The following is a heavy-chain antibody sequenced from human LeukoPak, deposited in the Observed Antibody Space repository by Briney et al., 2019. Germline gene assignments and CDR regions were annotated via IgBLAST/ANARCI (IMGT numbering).Heavy chain of an antibody. J-gene: IGHJ5*02. CDR1: GYTFTNYY. Sequence: ASVKVSCKASGYTFTNYYIHWVRQAPGQGLEWMGWINPYSLDTKYSQSFQGRVTMTRDTSINTVYMDLSRLRTDDTAIYYCARDPHITTSGVLKVGDNWFDPWGQGTLVTVSS. D-gene: IGHD3-3*01. CDR3: ARDPHITTSGVLKVGDNWFDP. V-gene: IGHV1-2*02. CDR2: INPYSLDT.